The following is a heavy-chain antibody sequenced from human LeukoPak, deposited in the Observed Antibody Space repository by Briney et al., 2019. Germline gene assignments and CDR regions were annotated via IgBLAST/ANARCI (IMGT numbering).Heavy chain of an antibody. J-gene: IGHJ4*02. CDR2: ISSSGSTI. CDR1: GFTVSSNY. V-gene: IGHV3-11*04. CDR3: ARFYYDSSGYPIVDY. D-gene: IGHD3-22*01. Sequence: PGGSLRLSCAASGFTVSSNYMSWVRQAPGKGLEWVSYISSSGSTIYYADSVKGRFSISRDNAKNSLYLQMNSLRAEDTAVYYCARFYYDSSGYPIVDYWGQGTLVTVSS.